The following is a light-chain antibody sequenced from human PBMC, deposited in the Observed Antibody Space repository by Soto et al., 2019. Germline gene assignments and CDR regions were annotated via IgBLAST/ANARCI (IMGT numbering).Light chain of an antibody. CDR2: AAS. Sequence: IQLTQTTSSLSASVRDRVTITYLESQSISRYLNWYQQRXGKAPKXXIYAASSLQSGVPSRGSGSGLWTDFTLTISSLQPADFATDDCQQSHRTTLTFGGGTKVDIK. V-gene: IGKV1-39*01. CDR1: QSISRY. CDR3: QQSHRTTLT. J-gene: IGKJ4*01.